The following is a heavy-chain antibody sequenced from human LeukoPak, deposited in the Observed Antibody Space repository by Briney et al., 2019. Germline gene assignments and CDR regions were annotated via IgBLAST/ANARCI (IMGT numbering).Heavy chain of an antibody. D-gene: IGHD2/OR15-2a*01. Sequence: ASVKVTCKVVGTSFTNYGITWVRQAPGQRLEWMAWISAHNGDTNVAQNFQGRVTMTTDTSTSTAYMELRSLRSDDTAMYYCARGEYPNDYWGQGTLVTVSS. CDR2: ISAHNGDT. CDR1: GTSFTNYG. J-gene: IGHJ4*02. V-gene: IGHV1-18*01. CDR3: ARGEYPNDY.